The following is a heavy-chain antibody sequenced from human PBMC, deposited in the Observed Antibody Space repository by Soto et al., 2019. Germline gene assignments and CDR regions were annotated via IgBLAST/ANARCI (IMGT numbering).Heavy chain of an antibody. Sequence: ASVKVSCKASGYTFTSYAMHWVRQAPGQRLEWMGWINAGNGNTKYSQKFQGRVTITRDTSASTAYMELSSLRSEDTAVHYCASIGNDFQTRSGYYYGMDVWGQGTTVTVSS. V-gene: IGHV1-3*01. CDR2: INAGNGNT. CDR1: GYTFTSYA. D-gene: IGHD1-1*01. CDR3: ASIGNDFQTRSGYYYGMDV. J-gene: IGHJ6*02.